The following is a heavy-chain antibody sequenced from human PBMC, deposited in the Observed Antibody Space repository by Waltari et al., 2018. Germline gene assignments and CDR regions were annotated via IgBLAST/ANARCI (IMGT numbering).Heavy chain of an antibody. Sequence: QVQLQESGPGLVKPSQTLSLTCTVSGGSISRGSYYWSWIRQPAGKGLEWIGYIYTSGSTNYNPSLKSRVTISVDTSKNQFSLKLSSVTAADTAVYYCAIYSSGGRRVFDYWGQGTLVTVSS. V-gene: IGHV4-61*09. J-gene: IGHJ4*02. CDR3: AIYSSGGRRVFDY. CDR2: IYTSGST. D-gene: IGHD6-19*01. CDR1: GGSISRGSYY.